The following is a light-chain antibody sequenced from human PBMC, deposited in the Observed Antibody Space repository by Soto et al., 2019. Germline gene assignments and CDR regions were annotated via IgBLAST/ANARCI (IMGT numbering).Light chain of an antibody. CDR2: EVT. CDR3: SSYADSNNFV. Sequence: SLVVTGTSSDVGYYDYVSWYQQHPGKAPKLVIYEVTKRPSGVPDRVSASKSGNTAFLSVSGLRAEDEADYYCSSYADSNNFVFGSGTKV. J-gene: IGLJ1*01. CDR1: SSDVGYYDY. V-gene: IGLV2-8*01.